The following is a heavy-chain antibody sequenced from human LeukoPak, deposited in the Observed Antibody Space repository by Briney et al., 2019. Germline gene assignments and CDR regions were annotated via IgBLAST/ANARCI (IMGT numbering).Heavy chain of an antibody. CDR2: INYSGST. D-gene: IGHD6-19*01. V-gene: IGHV4-59*01. CDR3: ARAASSGWYEGFSIDY. J-gene: IGHJ4*02. Sequence: SETLSLTCTVSGGSISSYYWSWIRQPPGKGLEWVVYINYSGSTNYNPSLKSRVTISVDTSKNQFSLKLSSVTAADTAVYYCARAASSGWYEGFSIDYWGQGTLVTVSS. CDR1: GGSISSYY.